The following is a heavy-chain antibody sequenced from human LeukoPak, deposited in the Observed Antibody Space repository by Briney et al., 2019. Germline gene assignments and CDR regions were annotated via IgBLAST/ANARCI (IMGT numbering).Heavy chain of an antibody. V-gene: IGHV1-69*13. J-gene: IGHJ5*02. Sequence: SVKVSCKASGGTFSSYAISWVRQAPGQGLEWMGGIIPIFGTANYAQKFQGRVTITADESTSTAYMELSSLRSEDTAVYYCARDVIGAARQGNWFDPWGQGTLVTVSS. D-gene: IGHD6-13*01. CDR2: IIPIFGTA. CDR1: GGTFSSYA. CDR3: ARDVIGAARQGNWFDP.